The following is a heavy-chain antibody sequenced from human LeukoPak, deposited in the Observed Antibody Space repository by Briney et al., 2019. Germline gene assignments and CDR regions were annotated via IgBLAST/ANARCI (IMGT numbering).Heavy chain of an antibody. V-gene: IGHV4-39*07. J-gene: IGHJ6*02. CDR3: ARAGACSSTSCYKALRHYYYYYGMDV. CDR1: GGSISSSSYY. D-gene: IGHD2-2*02. Sequence: SETLSLTCTVSGGSISSSSYYWGWIRQPPGKGLEWIGEINHSGSTNYNPSLKSRVTISVDTSKNQFSLKLSSVTAADTAVYYCARAGACSSTSCYKALRHYYYYYGMDVWGQGTTVTVSS. CDR2: INHSGST.